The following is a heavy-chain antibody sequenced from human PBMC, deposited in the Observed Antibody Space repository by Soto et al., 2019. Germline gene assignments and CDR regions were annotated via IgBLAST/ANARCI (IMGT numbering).Heavy chain of an antibody. CDR3: AKDSSSWKYYYYYGMDV. V-gene: IGHV3-43*01. CDR1: GFTFDDYT. CDR2: ISWDGGST. Sequence: GGSLRLSCAASGFTFDDYTMHWVRQAPGKGLEWVSLISWDGGSTYYADSVKGRFTISRDNSKNSLYLQRNSLRTEDTALYYCAKDSSSWKYYYYYGMDVWGQGTTVTVSS. D-gene: IGHD6-13*01. J-gene: IGHJ6*02.